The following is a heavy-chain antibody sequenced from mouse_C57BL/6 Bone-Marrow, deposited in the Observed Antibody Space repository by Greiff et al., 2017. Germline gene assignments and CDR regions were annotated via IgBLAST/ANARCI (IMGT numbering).Heavy chain of an antibody. CDR3: ASGGVFLRLDY. CDR1: GYTFTDYY. Sequence: EVQLQQSGPELVKPGASVKISCKASGYTFTDYYMNWVKQSHGKSLEWLGDINPNNGGTSYNQKFKGKATLTVDKSSSTAYMELRRLTSDDSAVYYCASGGVFLRLDYWGQGTTLTVSS. CDR2: INPNNGGT. D-gene: IGHD1-1*01. V-gene: IGHV1-26*01. J-gene: IGHJ2*01.